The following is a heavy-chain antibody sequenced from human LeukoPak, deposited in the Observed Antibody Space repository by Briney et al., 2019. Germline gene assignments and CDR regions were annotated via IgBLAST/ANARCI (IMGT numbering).Heavy chain of an antibody. Sequence: SETLSLTCAVSGGSISSSNWWSWVRQPPGKGLEWIGYIYYSGSTNYNPSLKSRVTISVDTSKNQFSLNLSSVTAADTAVYYCARGNHRDGDFGCWFDPWGQGTLVTVSS. J-gene: IGHJ5*02. CDR2: IYYSGST. V-gene: IGHV4-4*02. D-gene: IGHD4-17*01. CDR1: GGSISSSNW. CDR3: ARGNHRDGDFGCWFDP.